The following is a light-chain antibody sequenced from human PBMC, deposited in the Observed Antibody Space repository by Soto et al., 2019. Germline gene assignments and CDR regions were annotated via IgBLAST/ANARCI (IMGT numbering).Light chain of an antibody. CDR3: SSYTSSSTLYV. CDR1: SSDVGGYNY. Sequence: QSALTQPASVSGSPGQSITISCTGTSSDVGGYNYVSWYQQHPGKAPKLIIYDVSNRPSGVSNRVSGSKSGNTASLTISGLQAEDEADYYCSSYTSSSTLYVFGTGTKLTVL. J-gene: IGLJ1*01. V-gene: IGLV2-14*01. CDR2: DVS.